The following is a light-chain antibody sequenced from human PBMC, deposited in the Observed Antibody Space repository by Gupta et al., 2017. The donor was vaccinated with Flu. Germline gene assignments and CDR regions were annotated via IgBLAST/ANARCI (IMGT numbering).Light chain of an antibody. Sequence: SYVLTQVPSVSVAPGQTAKIFCGGDNLETYGVHWYQLRSGQAPLLVVHDDTDRPSGIPDRFSCYNSGNEATPQISNVEVAEEADDNCQVPERSAESCVFGGGTKLTVL. V-gene: IGLV3-21*02. CDR3: QVPERSAESCV. CDR1: NLETYG. J-gene: IGLJ2*01. CDR2: DDT.